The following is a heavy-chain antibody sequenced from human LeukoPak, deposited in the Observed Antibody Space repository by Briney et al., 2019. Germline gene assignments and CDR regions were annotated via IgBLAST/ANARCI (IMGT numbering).Heavy chain of an antibody. J-gene: IGHJ4*02. CDR3: AKGIGSSGYYQYYFDY. V-gene: IGHV3-23*01. Sequence: PGGSLRLSCAASGSTFSSYAMSWVRQAPGKGLEWVSAISGSGGSTYYADSVKGRFTISRDNSKNTLYLQMNSLRAEDTAVYYCAKGIGSSGYYQYYFDYWGQGTLVTVSS. D-gene: IGHD3-22*01. CDR1: GSTFSSYA. CDR2: ISGSGGST.